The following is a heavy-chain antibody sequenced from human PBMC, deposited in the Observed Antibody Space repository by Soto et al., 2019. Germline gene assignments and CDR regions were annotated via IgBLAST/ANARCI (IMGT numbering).Heavy chain of an antibody. J-gene: IGHJ6*02. CDR2: IYPGDSDT. CDR1: GFSFTTYW. V-gene: IGHV5-51*01. CDR3: ARSENSHDWTNSYYGINX. D-gene: IGHD2-21*01. Sequence: GESLKISCQASGFSFTTYWIGWVRQMPGKGLELMVIIYPGDSDTRYSPPFQGQVTISADRSISTAFLQWSSLKASDTAMYYCARSENSHDWTNSYYGINXWGQGTTVTVS.